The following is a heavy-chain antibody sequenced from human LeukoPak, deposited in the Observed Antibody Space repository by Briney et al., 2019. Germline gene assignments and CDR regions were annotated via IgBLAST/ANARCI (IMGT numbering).Heavy chain of an antibody. V-gene: IGHV4-59*01. D-gene: IGHD3-22*01. J-gene: IGHJ3*01. Sequence: SETLSLTCTVSGGSISDYYWSWIRQPPGKGLEWIGYIYYSGSTKYNPYLKSRVTISIDTSKNQFSLKLSSVTAADTALYYCARGTGAYYYLWGRGRMASVSS. CDR1: GGSISDYY. CDR2: IYYSGST. CDR3: ARGTGAYYYL.